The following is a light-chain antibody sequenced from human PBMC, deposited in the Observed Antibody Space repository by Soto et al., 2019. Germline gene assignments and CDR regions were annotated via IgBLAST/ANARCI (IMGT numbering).Light chain of an antibody. V-gene: IGKV1-5*01. J-gene: IGKJ1*01. CDR2: DIS. CDR1: QSISDW. Sequence: DIQMTQSPSTLSASVGDRVTITCRASQSISDWLAWYQQKPGKAPKLLIYDISNLEIGVPSRFSGSGYGTEFTLTISGLQPDDFATYYCQQYNSYSFGQGTKVEIK. CDR3: QQYNSYS.